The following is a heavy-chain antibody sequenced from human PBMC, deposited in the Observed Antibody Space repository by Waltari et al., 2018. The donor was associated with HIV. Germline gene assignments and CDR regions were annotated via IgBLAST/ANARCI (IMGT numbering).Heavy chain of an antibody. Sequence: QVQLQQWRPGLLTPSESLSLTCAGTVTSFSGHFCSWIRQSPRKGQERTEEIKDSGSTDGSPSSQSRIIMSGDTSKTPCSLRWTSVTAADTAVYYCARGRGSIVRGVLVDYWGQGAMVSVSS. J-gene: IGHJ4*02. CDR1: VTSFSGHF. V-gene: IGHV4-34*01. D-gene: IGHD3-10*01. CDR2: IKDSGST. CDR3: ARGRGSIVRGVLVDY.